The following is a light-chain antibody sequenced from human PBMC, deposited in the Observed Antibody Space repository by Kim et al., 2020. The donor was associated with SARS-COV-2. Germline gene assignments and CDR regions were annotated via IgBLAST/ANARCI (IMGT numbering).Light chain of an antibody. CDR2: SNH. CDR1: SSNIGSNT. Sequence: QSVLTQATSASGTTGQRVTVSCSGSSSNIGSNTVNWYQQLPGTAPKLLIYSNHQRPSGVPDRFSGSKSGTSASLAIRGLQSEDEADYYCAAWDDSLNGTVFGGGTQLTVL. V-gene: IGLV1-44*01. J-gene: IGLJ3*02. CDR3: AAWDDSLNGTV.